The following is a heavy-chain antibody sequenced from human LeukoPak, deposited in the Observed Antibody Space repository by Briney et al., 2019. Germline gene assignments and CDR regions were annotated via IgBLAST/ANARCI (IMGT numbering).Heavy chain of an antibody. Sequence: SVKLSCKASRGTFSSYAISWVRQAPGQGLEWMGGIIPIFGKANYAQKFQGRVTMTEDTSTDTAYMELSSLRSEDTAAYYCATHLPRDTAMAPYYYYMDVWGKGTTVTVSS. J-gene: IGHJ6*03. CDR3: ATHLPRDTAMAPYYYYMDV. CDR1: RGTFSSYA. V-gene: IGHV1-69*06. D-gene: IGHD5-18*01. CDR2: IIPIFGKA.